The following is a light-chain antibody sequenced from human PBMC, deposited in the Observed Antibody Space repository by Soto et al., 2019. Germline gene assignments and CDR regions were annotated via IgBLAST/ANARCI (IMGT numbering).Light chain of an antibody. V-gene: IGLV2-14*02. J-gene: IGLJ1*01. Sequence: QSVLTQPASVSGSPGQSITISCSGTSSDVWSSNLVSWYQQHPGKAPKLIIFEGDRRPSGVSGRFSGSKSGNTASLTISGLQAEDEADYYCSSYTSSSTPLYVFGTGTKVTVL. CDR3: SSYTSSSTPLYV. CDR2: EGD. CDR1: SSDVWSSNL.